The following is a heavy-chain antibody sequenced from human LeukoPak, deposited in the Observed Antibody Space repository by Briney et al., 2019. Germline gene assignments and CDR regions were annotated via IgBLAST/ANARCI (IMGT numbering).Heavy chain of an antibody. D-gene: IGHD6-19*01. V-gene: IGHV1-46*01. Sequence: GASVKVSCKASGYTFTSYYMHWVRQGPGQGLEWMGIINPSGGSTSYAQKFQGRVTMTRDTSTSTVYMELSSLRSEDTAVYYCARVVAVGDFDYWGQGTLVTVSS. CDR2: INPSGGST. J-gene: IGHJ4*02. CDR1: GYTFTSYY. CDR3: ARVVAVGDFDY.